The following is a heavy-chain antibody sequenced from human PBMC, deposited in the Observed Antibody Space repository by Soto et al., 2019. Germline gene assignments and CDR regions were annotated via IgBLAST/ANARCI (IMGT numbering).Heavy chain of an antibody. CDR1: GGSFSDYY. V-gene: IGHV4-34*01. CDR3: ARESGRYPNNWFDP. CDR2: INHSGST. J-gene: IGHJ5*02. D-gene: IGHD1-26*01. Sequence: PSETLSLTCAVYGGSFSDYYWSWIRQPPGKGLEWIGEINHSGSTDYNPSLKSRVTISVDTSKNQFSLKLSSVTAADTAVYYCARESGRYPNNWFDPWGQGNLVTVSS.